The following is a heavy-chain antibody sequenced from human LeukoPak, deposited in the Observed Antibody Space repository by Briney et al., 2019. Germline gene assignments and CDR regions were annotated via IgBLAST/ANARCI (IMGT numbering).Heavy chain of an antibody. CDR3: ARDSIRHQLYYFDS. D-gene: IGHD6-13*01. J-gene: IGHJ4*02. Sequence: PGGSLRLSCAASGFTFSSYGMHWVRQAPGKGLEWVAFIRYDGSNKYYAESVRGRFTISKDNSKNTLYLQMNSLRPEDTAIYYCARDSIRHQLYYFDSWGQGTLVTVSS. CDR2: IRYDGSNK. V-gene: IGHV3-30*02. CDR1: GFTFSSYG.